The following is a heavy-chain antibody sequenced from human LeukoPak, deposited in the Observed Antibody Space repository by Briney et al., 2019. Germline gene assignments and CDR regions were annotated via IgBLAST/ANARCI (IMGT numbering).Heavy chain of an antibody. Sequence: SETLSLTCTVSGGSISSSSYYWGWIRQPPGKGLEWIGSIYYSGGTYYNPSLKSRVTISVDTSKNQFSLKLSSVTAADTAVYYCARHNGVIRQRGYNWFDPWGQGTLVTVSS. CDR3: ARHNGVIRQRGYNWFDP. J-gene: IGHJ5*02. V-gene: IGHV4-39*01. CDR2: IYYSGGT. D-gene: IGHD3-22*01. CDR1: GGSISSSSYY.